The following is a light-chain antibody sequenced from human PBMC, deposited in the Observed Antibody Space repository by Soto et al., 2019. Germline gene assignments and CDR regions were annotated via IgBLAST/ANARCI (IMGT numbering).Light chain of an antibody. CDR2: EGS. CDR3: CSYAGSRSFVV. V-gene: IGLV2-23*03. CDR1: SSDVGSYNL. Sequence: QAVVTQPASVSGSPGQSITISCTGTSSDVGSYNLVSWYQQHPGKAPKLIIYEGSKRPSGVSNRFSGSKSGNTASLTISGLQAEDEADYYCCSYAGSRSFVVFGGGTKLTVL. J-gene: IGLJ2*01.